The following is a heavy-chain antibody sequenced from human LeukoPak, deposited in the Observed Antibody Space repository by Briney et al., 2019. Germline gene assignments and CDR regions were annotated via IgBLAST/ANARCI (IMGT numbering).Heavy chain of an antibody. D-gene: IGHD2-21*02. V-gene: IGHV1-18*01. CDR2: ISTYNGIT. CDR1: GYRFISFG. CDR3: ARGKVTGGQSGDYYYYMDV. J-gene: IGHJ6*03. Sequence: ASVKVSCKASGYRFISFGISWVRQVPGQGLEWMGWISTYNGITNYAQKFQGRVTITTDESTSTAYMELSSLRSEDTAVYYCARGKVTGGQSGDYYYYMDVWGKGTTVTVSS.